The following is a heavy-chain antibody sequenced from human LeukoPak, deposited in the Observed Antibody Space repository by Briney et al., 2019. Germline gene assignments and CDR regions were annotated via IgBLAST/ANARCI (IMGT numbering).Heavy chain of an antibody. D-gene: IGHD3-22*01. J-gene: IGHJ4*02. V-gene: IGHV3-21*01. Sequence: GGSVRLSCAASRFTFSSYSMKWVRQAPGQGRVGVSAITSSSSSIYYADSLKRRFTISRHNAKHSLYLQLHSLRAEDTPVYYCARDYYDVLFDYWGQGTLVTVSS. CDR3: ARDYYDVLFDY. CDR2: ITSSSSSI. CDR1: RFTFSSYS.